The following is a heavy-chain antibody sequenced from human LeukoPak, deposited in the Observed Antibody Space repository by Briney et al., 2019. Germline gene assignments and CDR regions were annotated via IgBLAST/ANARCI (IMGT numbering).Heavy chain of an antibody. CDR2: IYISGST. CDR1: GGSISSGSYY. D-gene: IGHD6-25*01. V-gene: IGHV4-61*02. J-gene: IGHJ3*02. Sequence: PSETLSLTCTVSGGSISSGSYYWSWIRQPAGKGLEWIGRIYISGSTNYNPSLKSRVTISVDTSKNQFSLKLSSVTAADTAVYYCARAPQRSLDAFDIWGQGTMVTVSS. CDR3: ARAPQRSLDAFDI.